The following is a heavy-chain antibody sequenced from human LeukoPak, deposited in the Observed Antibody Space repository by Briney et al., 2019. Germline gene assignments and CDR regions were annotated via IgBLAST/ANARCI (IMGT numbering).Heavy chain of an antibody. CDR1: GGSISSGGYY. CDR3: ARAPYSNYGIDS. V-gene: IGHV4-31*03. CDR2: IYYSGST. D-gene: IGHD4-11*01. Sequence: SETLSLTCTVSGGSISSGGYYWSWIRQHPGKGLEWIGYIYYSGSTYYNPSLKSRVTISVDTSKNQFSLKLSSVTAADTAVYYCARAPYSNYGIDSWGQGTLVTVSS. J-gene: IGHJ4*02.